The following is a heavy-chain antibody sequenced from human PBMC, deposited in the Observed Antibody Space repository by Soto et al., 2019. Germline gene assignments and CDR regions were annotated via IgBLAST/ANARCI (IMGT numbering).Heavy chain of an antibody. Sequence: VQLVQSGAEVKKPGSSVRVSCQASGDTFSSHTINWVRQAPGQGLEWMGRIIPILGITNYSQKVQGRGTIPADIPTTTAYMELDNLRSEDTALYYCARGGYCNSATCFKEMHIWGQGTMVTVSS. CDR3: ARGGYCNSATCFKEMHI. J-gene: IGHJ3*02. CDR2: IIPILGIT. CDR1: GDTFSSHT. V-gene: IGHV1-69*02. D-gene: IGHD2-2*01.